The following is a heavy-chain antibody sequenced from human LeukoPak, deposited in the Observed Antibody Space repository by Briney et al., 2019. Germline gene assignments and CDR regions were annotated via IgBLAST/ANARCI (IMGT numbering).Heavy chain of an antibody. CDR2: INHSGST. CDR1: GGSFSGYY. J-gene: IGHJ5*02. CDR3: ARAANWYYDILTGYPASNWFDP. V-gene: IGHV4-34*01. D-gene: IGHD3-9*01. Sequence: MPSETLSLTCAVYGGSFSGYYWSWIRQPPGKGLEWIGEINHSGSTNYNPSLKSRVTISVDTSKNQFSLKLSSVTAADTAVYYCARAANWYYDILTGYPASNWFDPWGQGTLVTVSS.